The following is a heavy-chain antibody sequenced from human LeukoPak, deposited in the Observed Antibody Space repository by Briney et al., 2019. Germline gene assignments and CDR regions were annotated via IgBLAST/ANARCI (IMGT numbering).Heavy chain of an antibody. CDR3: ARGERLRPHIYYFDY. CDR1: GGTFSSYA. D-gene: IGHD1-26*01. V-gene: IGHV1-69*05. Sequence: ASVKVSCKASGGTFSSYAISWVRQAPGQGLEWMVGIIPIFGTANYAQKFQGRVTITTDESTSTAYMELSSLRSEDTAVYYCARGERLRPHIYYFDYWGQGTLVTVSS. CDR2: IIPIFGTA. J-gene: IGHJ4*02.